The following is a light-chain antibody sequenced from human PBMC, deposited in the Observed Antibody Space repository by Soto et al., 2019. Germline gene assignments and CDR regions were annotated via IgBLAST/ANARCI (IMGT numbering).Light chain of an antibody. Sequence: QSVLTQPPSASGTPGQRVTISCSGSSSNIRSYTVNWYKQVPGTAPKLLVYSNNQRPSGVPDRFSGSQAGTSASLAISGLQSEDEADYYCATWDDSLNGWVIGGGTKLTVL. CDR2: SNN. CDR3: ATWDDSLNGWV. J-gene: IGLJ2*01. V-gene: IGLV1-44*01. CDR1: SSNIRSYT.